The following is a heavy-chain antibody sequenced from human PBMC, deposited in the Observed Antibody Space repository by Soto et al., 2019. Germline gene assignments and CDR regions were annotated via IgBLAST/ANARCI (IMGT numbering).Heavy chain of an antibody. J-gene: IGHJ6*02. D-gene: IGHD2-2*01. CDR1: GGSFSGYY. V-gene: IGHV4-34*01. CDR2: INHSGST. CDR3: ARGLACSSTSCFYYYYYGMDV. Sequence: SETLSLTCAVYGGSFSGYYWSWIRQPPGKGLEWIGEINHSGSTNYNPSLKSRVTISVDTSKNQFSLKLSSVTAADTAVYYCARGLACSSTSCFYYYYYGMDVWGQGTTVTVSS.